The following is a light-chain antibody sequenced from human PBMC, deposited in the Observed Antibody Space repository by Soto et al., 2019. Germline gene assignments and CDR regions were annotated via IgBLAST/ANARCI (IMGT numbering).Light chain of an antibody. CDR3: SSYGGNNYVL. Sequence: QSALTQPPSASGSPGQSVAISCTGTSSDVGGYNYVSWYQQHPGKAPKLMIYEVIKRSSGVPDRFSGSKSGNTTSLTVSGLQAEDEGDYCCSSYGGNNYVLFGGGTKVTV. CDR1: SSDVGGYNY. J-gene: IGLJ3*02. V-gene: IGLV2-8*01. CDR2: EVI.